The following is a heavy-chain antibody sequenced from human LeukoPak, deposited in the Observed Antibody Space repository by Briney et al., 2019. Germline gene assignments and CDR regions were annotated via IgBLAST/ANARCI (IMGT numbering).Heavy chain of an antibody. V-gene: IGHV3-48*04. J-gene: IGHJ6*04. D-gene: IGHD3-10*02. CDR1: GFTFSSYS. CDR2: ISSSGSTI. CDR3: AELGITMIGGV. Sequence: GGSLRLSCAASGFTFSSYSMMWVRQAPGKGLEWVSYISSSGSTIYYADSVKGRFTISRDNAKNSLYLQMNILRAEDTAVYYCAELGITMIGGVWGKGTTVTISS.